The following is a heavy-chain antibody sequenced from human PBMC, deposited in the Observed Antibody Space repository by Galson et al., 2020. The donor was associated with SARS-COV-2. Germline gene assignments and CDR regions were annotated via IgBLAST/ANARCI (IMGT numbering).Heavy chain of an antibody. CDR3: ASSNPYYDILTGYLPLFDY. CDR2: INSDGSST. Sequence: GESLKISCAASGFTFSSYWMHWVRQAPGKGLVWVPRINSDGSSTSYADSVKGRFTISRDNAKNTLYLQMNSLRAKDTAVYYCASSNPYYDILTGYLPLFDYWGQGTLVTVSS. V-gene: IGHV3-74*01. CDR1: GFTFSSYW. J-gene: IGHJ4*02. D-gene: IGHD3-9*01.